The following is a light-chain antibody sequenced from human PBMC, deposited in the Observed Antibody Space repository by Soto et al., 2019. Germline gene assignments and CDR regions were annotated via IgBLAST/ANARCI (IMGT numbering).Light chain of an antibody. V-gene: IGKV1-5*01. Sequence: DIQMTQSPSTLSASVGDRVTITCRASQTISSSLAWYQHKPGKAPKLLIFDASTLQTGVPSRFSGGGFGTEFTLTITGLQPDDFATYYCQQHNDYTAVTFGQGTKVDIK. CDR3: QQHNDYTAVT. CDR2: DAS. J-gene: IGKJ2*01. CDR1: QTISSS.